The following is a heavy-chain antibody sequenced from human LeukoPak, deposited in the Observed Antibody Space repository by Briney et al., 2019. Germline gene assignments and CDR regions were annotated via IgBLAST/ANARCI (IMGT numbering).Heavy chain of an antibody. CDR3: ARGNRACCYYYMDV. V-gene: IGHV3-64*01. J-gene: IGHJ6*03. CDR2: IDSSGGST. D-gene: IGHD2/OR15-2a*01. CDR1: GFTFSSSV. Sequence: HPWGVLRLSCAASGFTFSSSVMHWVRQGPGKGLEYVSGIDSSGGSTHYANSLKGRFTISRDNAKNSLYLQMNSLRAEDTALYYCARGNRACCYYYMDVWGKGTTVTVSS.